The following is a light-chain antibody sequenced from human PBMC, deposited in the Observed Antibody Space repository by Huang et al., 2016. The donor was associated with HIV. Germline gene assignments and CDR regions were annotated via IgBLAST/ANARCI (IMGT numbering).Light chain of an antibody. CDR1: QGISNY. CDR3: QKCNSAPFT. V-gene: IGKV1-27*01. CDR2: AAS. J-gene: IGKJ3*01. Sequence: DIQMTQSPSSLSASVGDRVTITCRANQGISNYLAWYQQKPGKVPKLLIYAASTLQSGGPARFSGSGSGTDFTLTISSLQPEDVATYYCQKCNSAPFTFGPGTKVDIK.